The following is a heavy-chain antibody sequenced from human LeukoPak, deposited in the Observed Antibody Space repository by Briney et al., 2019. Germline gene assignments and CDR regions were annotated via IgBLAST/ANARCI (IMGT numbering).Heavy chain of an antibody. D-gene: IGHD5-24*01. J-gene: IGHJ4*02. CDR2: IYYSGNT. Sequence: SETLSLTCTVSGGSLSSDFWTWIRQPPGTRLQWIGYIYYSGNTNYNPSLKSRVTISVDTSKNQFSLRLSSVTAADTAVYYCARLGNRDGYNYFLDYWGQGILVTVSS. CDR1: GGSLSSDF. CDR3: ARLGNRDGYNYFLDY. V-gene: IGHV4-59*08.